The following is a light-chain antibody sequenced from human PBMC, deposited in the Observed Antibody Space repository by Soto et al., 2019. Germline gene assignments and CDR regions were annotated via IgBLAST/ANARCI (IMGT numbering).Light chain of an antibody. CDR1: QSVSSSY. V-gene: IGKV3-20*01. J-gene: IGKJ2*01. CDR3: QQYDKSPYT. CDR2: GVS. Sequence: EIVLTQSPGTLSLSPGERATLSCRASQSVSSSYLAWYQQKLGQAPRLLISGVSSRATGIPDRFSGSGSGTTFTLIISRLEPEDFAVYFCQQYDKSPYTFGQGTKLEIK.